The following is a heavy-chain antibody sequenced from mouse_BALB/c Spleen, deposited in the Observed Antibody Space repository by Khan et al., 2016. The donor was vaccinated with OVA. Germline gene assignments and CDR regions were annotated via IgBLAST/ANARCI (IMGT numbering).Heavy chain of an antibody. J-gene: IGHJ2*01. D-gene: IGHD4-1*01. V-gene: IGHV9-3*02. CDR1: GYTFTNNG. CDR3: TILSYWGGY. Sequence: QIQLVQSGPELKKPGETVKFSCKASGYTFTNNGMNWVKQAPGKGLKWMGWINTNTGELTYAQEFKGRSALSSETSASTAYLQFNNLKNEDTATYCCTILSYWGGYWGQGTTVTVSS. CDR2: INTNTGEL.